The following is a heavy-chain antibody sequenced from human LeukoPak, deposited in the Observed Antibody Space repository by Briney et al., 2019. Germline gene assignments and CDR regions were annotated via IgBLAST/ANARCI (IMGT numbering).Heavy chain of an antibody. Sequence: PGGSLRLSCAASGFTVNSDYMSWVRQAPGKGLEWVSVIYSGGSTYYADSVKGRFTIPRDNSKNTLYLQMNSLRAEDTAVYYCARDSSSWDAFDIWGQGTMVTVSS. CDR2: IYSGGST. J-gene: IGHJ3*02. CDR3: ARDSSSWDAFDI. D-gene: IGHD6-13*01. V-gene: IGHV3-66*01. CDR1: GFTVNSDY.